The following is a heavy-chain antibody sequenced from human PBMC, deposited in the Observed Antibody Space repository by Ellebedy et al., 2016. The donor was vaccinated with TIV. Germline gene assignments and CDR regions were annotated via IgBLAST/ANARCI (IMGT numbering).Heavy chain of an antibody. V-gene: IGHV4-39*07. CDR1: GGSISSSTYY. J-gene: IGHJ4*02. Sequence: SETLSLTXAVSGGSISSSTYYWGWIRQPPGKGLEWIATIYYSGTTYYNPSLRSRITISVDTSKNQFSLNLSSVTAADTAMYYCARELAVAEIYFDYWGQGTLVTVSS. D-gene: IGHD6-19*01. CDR3: ARELAVAEIYFDY. CDR2: IYYSGTT.